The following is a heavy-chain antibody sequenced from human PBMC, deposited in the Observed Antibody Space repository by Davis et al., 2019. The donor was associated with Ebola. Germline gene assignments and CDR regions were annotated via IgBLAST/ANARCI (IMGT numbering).Heavy chain of an antibody. CDR2: ISYDGSNK. D-gene: IGHD5/OR15-5a*01. V-gene: IGHV3-30*18. J-gene: IGHJ4*02. CDR1: GFTLSSYG. Sequence: GGSLRLSCAASGFTLSSYGMHWVRQAPGKGLEWVAVISYDGSNKYFADSVKGRFTITRDTSKNTPFLQMNGLTAEDTAVYYCAKDSALRFFDLWGQGTLVTVSS. CDR3: AKDSALRFFDL.